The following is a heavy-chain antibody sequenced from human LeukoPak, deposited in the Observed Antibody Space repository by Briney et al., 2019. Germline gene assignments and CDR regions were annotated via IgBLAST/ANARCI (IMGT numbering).Heavy chain of an antibody. D-gene: IGHD4/OR15-4a*01. J-gene: IGHJ4*02. CDR1: GFTFSDYA. CDR2: SAHDEVGK. CDR3: AKDRGYGEHEPFES. Sequence: GGSPRLSCVGSGFTFSDYAIHWVRQAPGKGLEWVAVSAHDEVGKQFADSVKGRFTLSGDNSRDSVHLQMNRLRDEDTAVYYCAKDRGYGEHEPFESWGQGSLVTVSS. V-gene: IGHV3-30*18.